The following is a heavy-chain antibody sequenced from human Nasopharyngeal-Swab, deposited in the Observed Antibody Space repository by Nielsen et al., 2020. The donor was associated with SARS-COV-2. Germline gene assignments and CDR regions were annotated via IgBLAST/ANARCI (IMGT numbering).Heavy chain of an antibody. Sequence: GESRKISCMASGYSFVNHWIGWVRQKSGKGLEWMGMVYPGNSEVAYSPSFQGQITISADKSLNTAYLQWRSLKASDTAIYFCARRAARDGYNYEVDPWGQGTLVTVSS. V-gene: IGHV5-51*01. CDR3: ARRAARDGYNYEVDP. CDR1: GYSFVNHW. D-gene: IGHD5-24*01. CDR2: VYPGNSEV. J-gene: IGHJ5*02.